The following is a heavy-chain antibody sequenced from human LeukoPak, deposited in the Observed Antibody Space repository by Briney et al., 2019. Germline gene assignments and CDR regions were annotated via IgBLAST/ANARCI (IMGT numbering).Heavy chain of an antibody. J-gene: IGHJ4*02. D-gene: IGHD6-19*01. Sequence: GASVTVSCKASGYTFSRHALNWVRQAPGQGLEWLGWINTDTAKPTYAQGFTGRFVFSLDTSVTTANLQISSLKTEDTAVYYCARARTMDPDYSSAVDYWGQGTQVTVSA. CDR1: GYTFSRHA. V-gene: IGHV7-4-1*02. CDR3: ARARTMDPDYSSAVDY. CDR2: INTDTAKP.